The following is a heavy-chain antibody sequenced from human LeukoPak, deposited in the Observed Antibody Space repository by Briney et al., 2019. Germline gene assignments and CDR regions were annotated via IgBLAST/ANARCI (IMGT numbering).Heavy chain of an antibody. V-gene: IGHV3-23*01. D-gene: IGHD6-19*01. J-gene: IGHJ4*01. Sequence: PGGSLRLSCAASGFTFSSYAMSWVRQGPGKGLEWVSTISGSGGSTYYADSVKGRFTVSRDNSKNTLYLQMNSLRAEDTAVYYCAKDMTTAVAGTLFDCWGQGTLATVSS. CDR2: ISGSGGST. CDR1: GFTFSSYA. CDR3: AKDMTTAVAGTLFDC.